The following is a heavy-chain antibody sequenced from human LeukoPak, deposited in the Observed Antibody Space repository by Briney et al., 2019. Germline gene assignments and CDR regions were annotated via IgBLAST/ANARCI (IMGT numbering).Heavy chain of an antibody. D-gene: IGHD3-9*01. CDR1: GFTFSSYG. V-gene: IGHV3-30*02. CDR2: IWYDGSNK. J-gene: IGHJ3*02. CDR3: AALYDILSRLAFDI. Sequence: GGSLRLSCAASGFTFSSYGMHSVRQAPGKGLEWVAFIWYDGSNKYYADSVKGRFTISRDNSKNTLYLLMNSLRAEDTAVYYCAALYDILSRLAFDIWGQGTMVTVSS.